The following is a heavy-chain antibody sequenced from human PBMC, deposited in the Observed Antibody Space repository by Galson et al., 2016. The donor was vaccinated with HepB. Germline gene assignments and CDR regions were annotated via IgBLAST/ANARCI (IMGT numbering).Heavy chain of an antibody. Sequence: SVKVSCKASGGTFSTYGISWVRQAPGQGLQWMGGIIPFFGTVNYAQKFQERVTFIAEEATSKAYMELSSLRSDDTAVYYCAKDRQTERTSGYSSGCFAFDYGDQGTLVTVTS. CDR1: GGTFSTYG. D-gene: IGHD6-19*01. CDR2: IIPFFGTV. V-gene: IGHV1-69*13. CDR3: AKDRQTERTSGYSSGCFAFDY. J-gene: IGHJ4*02.